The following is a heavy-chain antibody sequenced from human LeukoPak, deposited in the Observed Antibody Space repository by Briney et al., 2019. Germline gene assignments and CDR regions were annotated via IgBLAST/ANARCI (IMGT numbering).Heavy chain of an antibody. V-gene: IGHV4-31*03. D-gene: IGHD3-22*01. CDR3: ARGTTYYDSSFDAFDI. Sequence: SQTLSLTCTVSGGFISSGGYYWSWIRQHPGKGLEWIGYIYYSGSTYYNPSLKSRVTISVDTSKNQFSLKLSSVTAADTAVYYCARGTTYYDSSFDAFDIWGQGTMVTVSS. CDR2: IYYSGST. CDR1: GGFISSGGYY. J-gene: IGHJ3*02.